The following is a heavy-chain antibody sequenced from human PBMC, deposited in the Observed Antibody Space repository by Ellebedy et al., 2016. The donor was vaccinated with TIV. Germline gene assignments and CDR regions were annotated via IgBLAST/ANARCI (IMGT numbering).Heavy chain of an antibody. CDR1: GFTFSSHS. D-gene: IGHD1-1*01. CDR2: ISSSSTYI. CDR3: ARDHGYHYDY. Sequence: GESLKISXAASGFTFSSHSMHWVRQAPGKGLEWVSSISSSSTYIHYADSVKGRFTISRDNAKNSLYLQMNTVRAEDTAMYYCARDHGYHYDYWGQGTPVTVPS. J-gene: IGHJ4*02. V-gene: IGHV3-21*01.